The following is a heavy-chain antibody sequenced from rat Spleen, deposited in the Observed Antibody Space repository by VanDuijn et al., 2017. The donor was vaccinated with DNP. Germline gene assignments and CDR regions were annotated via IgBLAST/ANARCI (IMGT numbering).Heavy chain of an antibody. CDR1: GFSLTSYG. V-gene: IGHV2-16*01. CDR3: ASGNNFGIAY. CDR2: IWSGGST. D-gene: IGHD1-10*01. J-gene: IGHJ3*01. Sequence: QVHLKESGPGLVQPSETLSLTCTVSGFSLTSYGVRWVRQPPGKGLEWIGTIWSGGSTDYNSALESRLSISRDTSKSQVLLKMSSLQTEDTGMYFCASGNNFGIAYWGQGTLVTVSS.